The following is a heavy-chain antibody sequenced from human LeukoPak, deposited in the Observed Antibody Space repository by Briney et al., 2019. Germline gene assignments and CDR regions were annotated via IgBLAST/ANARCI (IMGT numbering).Heavy chain of an antibody. J-gene: IGHJ4*02. CDR2: ISGSVDSGSGDNT. D-gene: IGHD3-3*01. CDR3: TKGDFWSGYWGRFDY. Sequence: GGSLRPSWAASGFTFSSYAMSWVRQVQGKGREWVSGISGSVDSGSGDNTYYTDSVKGRFTISRDNSKNTLYLQMNSLRAEDTAVYYCTKGDFWSGYWGRFDYWGQGTLVTVSS. V-gene: IGHV3-23*01. CDR1: GFTFSSYA.